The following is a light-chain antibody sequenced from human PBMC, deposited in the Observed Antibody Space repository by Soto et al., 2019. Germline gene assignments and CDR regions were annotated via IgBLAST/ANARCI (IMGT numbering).Light chain of an antibody. CDR3: SSCTSSSTLL. Sequence: QSVLTQPASVSGSPGQSITISCTGTSSDVGGHNYVSWYQQHPGKAPKLMIYDVSSRPSGVSNRFSGSKSGNTASLTISGLQAEDEADYYCSSCTSSSTLLFGGGTQLTVL. CDR2: DVS. CDR1: SSDVGGHNY. V-gene: IGLV2-14*01. J-gene: IGLJ2*01.